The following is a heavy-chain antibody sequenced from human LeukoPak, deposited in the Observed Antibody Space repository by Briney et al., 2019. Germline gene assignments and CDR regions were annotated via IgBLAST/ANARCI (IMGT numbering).Heavy chain of an antibody. J-gene: IGHJ4*02. D-gene: IGHD3-22*01. CDR3: ASRVTSSGYYWFDF. CDR1: GGSIRSYY. V-gene: IGHV4-59*01. CDR2: IYYSGST. Sequence: SETLSLTGTVSGGSIRSYYWSWIRQPPGKGLEWIGYIYYSGSTNYNPSLKCRVTISVDTSKNQFSLKLSSVTAADTAVYYCASRVTSSGYYWFDFWGQGTLVTVSS.